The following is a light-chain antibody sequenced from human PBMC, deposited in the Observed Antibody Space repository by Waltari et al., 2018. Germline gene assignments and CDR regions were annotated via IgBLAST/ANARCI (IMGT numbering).Light chain of an antibody. CDR3: QQYSSFST. CDR2: MAS. J-gene: IGKJ2*01. Sequence: DIQMTHSPSTLSASVGDRVTISCRASQSVGTWLAWYQQKPGKAPKLLIYMASSLESGVPSRFSGSGSGTDFTLTISSLQPDDFATYSCQQYSSFSTFGQGTKV. CDR1: QSVGTW. V-gene: IGKV1-5*03.